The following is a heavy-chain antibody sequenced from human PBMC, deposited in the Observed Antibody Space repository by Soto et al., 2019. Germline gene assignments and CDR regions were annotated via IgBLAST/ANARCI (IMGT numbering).Heavy chain of an antibody. D-gene: IGHD3-9*01. J-gene: IGHJ3*02. CDR3: AASYYAILTGHFAFDI. CDR1: EVAMSRFY. CDR2: ASYSAST. Sequence: QVQLQESGPGLVKPSETLSLTCTVSEVAMSRFYWSWIRQTPGKGLEWLGYASYSASTNYNPSLKNRVTISVDTSKTELSLNLTSVTAADTAMYFCAASYYAILTGHFAFDICGHGTMVIVSS. V-gene: IGHV4-59*01.